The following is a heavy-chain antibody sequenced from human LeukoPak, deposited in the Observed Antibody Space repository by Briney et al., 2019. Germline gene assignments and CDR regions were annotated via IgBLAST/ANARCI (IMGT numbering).Heavy chain of an antibody. CDR2: MNPNSGNT. Sequence: ASVKVSCKASGYTFTSYDINWVRQATGQGLEWMGWMNPNSGNTGYAQKFQGRVTMTRNTSISTAYMELSSLRSEDTAVYYCARGQTYYDFWSGYYQDSNINHRNWFDPWGQGTLVTVSS. CDR1: GYTFTSYD. V-gene: IGHV1-8*01. CDR3: ARGQTYYDFWSGYYQDSNINHRNWFDP. J-gene: IGHJ5*02. D-gene: IGHD3-3*01.